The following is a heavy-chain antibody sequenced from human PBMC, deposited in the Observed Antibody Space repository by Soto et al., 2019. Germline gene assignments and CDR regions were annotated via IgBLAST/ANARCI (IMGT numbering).Heavy chain of an antibody. Sequence: ASVKVSCKASGYTFTSYYMHWVRQAPGQGLEWMGIINPSGGSTSYAQKFQGRVTMTRDTSSKIVYMELSGLTSADTAMYYCTRADSDVVILPDVRPLFDLWGQGALVTVSS. V-gene: IGHV1-46*01. CDR1: GYTFTSYY. CDR3: TRADSDVVILPDVRPLFDL. D-gene: IGHD2-21*02. J-gene: IGHJ4*02. CDR2: INPSGGST.